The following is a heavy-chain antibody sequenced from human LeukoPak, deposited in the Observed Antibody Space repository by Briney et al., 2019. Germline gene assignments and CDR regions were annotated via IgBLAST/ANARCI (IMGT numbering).Heavy chain of an antibody. CDR1: GFTFTSYD. J-gene: IGHJ5*02. D-gene: IGHD3-10*01. CDR3: VRDGEGVAISVNYWFDP. CDR2: MNPNNGNT. V-gene: IGHV1-8*01. Sequence: ASVKVSCKASGFTFTSYDINWVGQTTGQGLEWMGWMNPNNGNTGYAQKFQGRVTMTRDTSISTAYMELRSLRSEDTAMYYCVRDGEGVAISVNYWFDPWGQGTLVTVSS.